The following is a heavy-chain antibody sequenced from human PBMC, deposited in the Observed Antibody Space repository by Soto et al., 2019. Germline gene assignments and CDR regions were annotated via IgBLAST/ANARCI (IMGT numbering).Heavy chain of an antibody. J-gene: IGHJ2*01. CDR3: AKDNWNYWYFDL. CDR2: ISGSGGST. V-gene: IGHV3-23*01. Sequence: EVQLLESGGGLVQPGGSLRLSCAASGFTISSYAMSGVRQAPGKGLEWVSAISGSGGSTYYADSVKGRFTISRDNSKNTLYLQMNSLRAEDTAVYYCAKDNWNYWYFDLWGRGTLVTVSS. CDR1: GFTISSYA. D-gene: IGHD1-20*01.